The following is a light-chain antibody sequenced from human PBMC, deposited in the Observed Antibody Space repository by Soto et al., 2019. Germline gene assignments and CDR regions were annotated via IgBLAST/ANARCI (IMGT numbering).Light chain of an antibody. J-gene: IGKJ4*01. CDR3: QQRISWPLT. CDR1: QSVTNF. Sequence: EIVLTQSPATLSLSPGERATLSCRASQSVTNFLAWYQQKLGQAPRLLIYDASKRATGIPGRFSGSGSGTDFTLTIANLEPEDFALYYCQQRISWPLTFGGGTKVEIK. V-gene: IGKV3-11*01. CDR2: DAS.